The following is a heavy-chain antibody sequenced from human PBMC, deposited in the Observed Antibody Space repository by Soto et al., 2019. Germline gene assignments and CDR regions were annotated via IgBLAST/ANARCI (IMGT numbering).Heavy chain of an antibody. V-gene: IGHV3-30*18. J-gene: IGHJ6*02. Sequence: QVQLVESGGGVVKPGRSLRLSCVASELTFSRYGMHWVRQAPGKGLEWVAMISDDGTKKNYADSVKGRFTISRDNSKNTMYLQMNSLRPEDTAVYYCAKDIVVPSALGYYYYGMDFWGQGTTVTVSS. CDR3: AKDIVVPSALGYYYYGMDF. CDR1: ELTFSRYG. D-gene: IGHD2-2*01. CDR2: ISDDGTKK.